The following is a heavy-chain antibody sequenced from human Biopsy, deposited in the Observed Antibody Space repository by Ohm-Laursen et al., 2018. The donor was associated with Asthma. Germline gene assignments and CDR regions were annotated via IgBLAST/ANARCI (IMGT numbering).Heavy chain of an antibody. J-gene: IGHJ4*02. V-gene: IGHV1-69*04. CDR3: ARSYDADSYPVLVLDY. D-gene: IGHD4/OR15-4a*01. CDR1: GGSFSNFA. Sequence: SSVKVSCKTSGGSFSNFAFSWVRQAPGHGLEWMGTILTKFDITSYAEKFQGRVTITADKSTSTTYMELSRLRSEDTAVYYCARSYDADSYPVLVLDYWGQGTLVTVSS. CDR2: ILTKFDIT.